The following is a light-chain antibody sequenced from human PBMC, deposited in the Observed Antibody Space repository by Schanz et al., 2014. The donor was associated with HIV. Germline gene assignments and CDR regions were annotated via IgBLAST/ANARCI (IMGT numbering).Light chain of an antibody. Sequence: QSALTQPASVSGSPGQSITISCTGDSSDVGGYDYVSWYQQHPGKAPKLMIYDGSSRPSGVSNRFSGSKSDNTASLTISGLQAEDEADYYCSSYAGTNNFWVFGGGTKLTVL. CDR3: SSYAGTNNFWV. CDR2: DGS. CDR1: SSDVGGYDY. J-gene: IGLJ3*02. V-gene: IGLV2-14*03.